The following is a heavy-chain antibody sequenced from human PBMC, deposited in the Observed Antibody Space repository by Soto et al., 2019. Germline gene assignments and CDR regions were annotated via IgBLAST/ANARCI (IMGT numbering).Heavy chain of an antibody. V-gene: IGHV1-18*04. CDR2: INTYNGNT. Sequence: ASVKVSCKTSGYTFTNYYMHLARQAPGQGLEWMGWINTYNGNTNYAQNLQGRVTLTTDTSTSTAYMELTSLRSNDTAIYYCAMVDVYVTPSPQDVWGQGTTLTVSS. J-gene: IGHJ6*02. CDR1: GYTFTNYY. D-gene: IGHD3-16*01. CDR3: AMVDVYVTPSPQDV.